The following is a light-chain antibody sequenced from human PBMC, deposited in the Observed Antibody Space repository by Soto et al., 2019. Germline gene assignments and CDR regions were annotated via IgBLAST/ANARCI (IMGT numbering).Light chain of an antibody. Sequence: FMLAQPHSVSEAPGKTITISCTGSSGTVVTNYVQWYQQRPGSAPTTVIYEDNQRPSGVPDRFSGSIDRSSNSASLTISELKTEDEADYYCQSSDSRTHVVFGGGTKVTVL. CDR3: QSSDSRTHVV. V-gene: IGLV6-57*02. CDR1: SGTVVTNY. J-gene: IGLJ2*01. CDR2: EDN.